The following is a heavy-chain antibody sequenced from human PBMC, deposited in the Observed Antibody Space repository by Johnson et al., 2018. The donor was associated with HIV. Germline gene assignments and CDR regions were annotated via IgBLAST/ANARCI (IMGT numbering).Heavy chain of an antibody. V-gene: IGHV3-20*04. D-gene: IGHD3-16*01. CDR2: VTGTGGDT. Sequence: VLLVESGGGVVRPGGSLRLSCAASGFTFDDYGMSWVRQAPGKGLEWVSGVTGTGGDTYYAESVKGRFTISRDNSKNTLYLQMNKLRAEDTAVYFCASQVRGLRLGVDAFDIWGQGTMVTVSS. CDR3: ASQVRGLRLGVDAFDI. J-gene: IGHJ3*02. CDR1: GFTFDDYG.